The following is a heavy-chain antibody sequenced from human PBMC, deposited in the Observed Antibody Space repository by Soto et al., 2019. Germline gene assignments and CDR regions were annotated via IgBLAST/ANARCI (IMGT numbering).Heavy chain of an antibody. D-gene: IGHD2-15*01. J-gene: IGHJ5*02. CDR1: EFAFSTYN. CDR3: ARAPCSGGSCYLGDWFDP. V-gene: IGHV3-21*01. CDR2: IGSSGSYI. Sequence: GESLKISCAASEFAFSTYNMNWVRQAPGKGLEWVSCIGSSGSYIYYADSVKGRFTISRDNAKNSLYLQMNSLRAEDTAVYYCARAPCSGGSCYLGDWFDPWGQGTLVTVSS.